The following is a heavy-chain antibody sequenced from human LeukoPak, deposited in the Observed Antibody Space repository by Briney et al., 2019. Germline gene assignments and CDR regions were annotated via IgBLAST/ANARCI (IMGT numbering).Heavy chain of an antibody. Sequence: GGSLRLSCAASGFTFSSYSMNWVRQAPGKGLEWVSYISSSSSTIYYADSVKGRFTISRDNSKNTLYLQMNSLRAEDTAVYYCAKDLGSSGWYGNAFDIWGQGTMVTVSS. J-gene: IGHJ3*02. CDR1: GFTFSSYS. V-gene: IGHV3-48*01. CDR3: AKDLGSSGWYGNAFDI. CDR2: ISSSSSTI. D-gene: IGHD6-19*01.